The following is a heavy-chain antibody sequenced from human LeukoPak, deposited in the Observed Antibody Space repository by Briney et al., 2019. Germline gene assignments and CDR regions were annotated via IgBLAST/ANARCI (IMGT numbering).Heavy chain of an antibody. CDR3: ARGEDYDFWSGYRSTGFDP. D-gene: IGHD3-3*01. Sequence: PSETLSLTCTVSGGSIRSSYYYWGWIRQPPGKGLEWIGYIYYSGSTNYNPSLKSRVTISVDTSKNQFSLKLSSVTAADTAVYYCARGEDYDFWSGYRSTGFDPWGQGTLVTVSS. V-gene: IGHV4-61*05. CDR2: IYYSGST. CDR1: GGSIRSSYYY. J-gene: IGHJ5*02.